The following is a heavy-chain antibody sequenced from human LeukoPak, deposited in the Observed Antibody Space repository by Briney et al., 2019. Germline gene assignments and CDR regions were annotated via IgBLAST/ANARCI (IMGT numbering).Heavy chain of an antibody. D-gene: IGHD3-16*02. V-gene: IGHV4-31*03. CDR3: AREVDGLADDYVWGSYRHFDY. Sequence: PLETLSLTCTVSGGSISSGGYYWSWIRQHPGKGLEWIGYIYYSGSTYYNPSLKSRVTISVDTSKNQFSLKLSSVTAADTAVYYCAREVDGLADDYVWGSYRHFDYWGQGTLVTVSS. J-gene: IGHJ4*02. CDR1: GGSISSGGYY. CDR2: IYYSGST.